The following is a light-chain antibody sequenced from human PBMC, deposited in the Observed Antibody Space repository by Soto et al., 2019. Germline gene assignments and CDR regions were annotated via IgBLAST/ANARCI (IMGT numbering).Light chain of an antibody. CDR2: DVS. Sequence: QSVLTQPASVSGSPGQSITISCPGTSSDVGGNNYVSWYQQHPGKAPKLMIYDVSNRPPGVSNRFSGSKSGNTASLSISGLQAEDEADYHCSSYTSSSTYVFGTGTKVTVL. CDR1: SSDVGGNNY. V-gene: IGLV2-14*01. J-gene: IGLJ1*01. CDR3: SSYTSSSTYV.